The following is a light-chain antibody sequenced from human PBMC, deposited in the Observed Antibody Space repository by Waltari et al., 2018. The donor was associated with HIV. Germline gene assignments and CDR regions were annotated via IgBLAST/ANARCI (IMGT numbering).Light chain of an antibody. V-gene: IGLV1-40*01. CDR1: SSNIGAGYD. Sequence: VTISCTGSSSNIGAGYDVHWYQQVPGTAPKLLIYGNSNRPSGVPDRFSGSKSGTSASLAVTGLQAEDEADYYCQSYDSSLSGGVFGGGTKLTVL. J-gene: IGLJ3*02. CDR3: QSYDSSLSGGV. CDR2: GNS.